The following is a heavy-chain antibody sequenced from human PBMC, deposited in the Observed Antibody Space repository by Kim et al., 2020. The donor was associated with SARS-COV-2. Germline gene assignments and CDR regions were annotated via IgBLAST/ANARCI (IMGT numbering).Heavy chain of an antibody. Sequence: SETLSLTCTVSGGSVTNNHDHWNWIRQVPGRGLEWIGYIYFSGVGTTNYNPSLNSRVTMSLDTSKNQHSLKLTSVTAADTSGYYCARSTAGWNYYFDYWG. J-gene: IGHJ4*01. CDR1: GGSVTNNHDH. D-gene: IGHD1-7*01. CDR2: IYFSGVGTT. CDR3: ARSTAGWNYYFDY. V-gene: IGHV4-61*01.